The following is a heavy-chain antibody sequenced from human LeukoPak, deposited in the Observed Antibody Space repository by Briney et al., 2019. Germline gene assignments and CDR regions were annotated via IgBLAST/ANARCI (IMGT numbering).Heavy chain of an antibody. CDR1: GFTFDDYA. D-gene: IGHD6-19*01. CDR3: AKDKGAVAGYYMDV. J-gene: IGHJ6*03. V-gene: IGHV3-9*03. CDR2: ISWNSGSI. Sequence: PGGSLGLSCAASGFTFDDYAMHWVRQAPGKGLEWVSGISWNSGSIGYADSVKGRFTISRDNAKNSLYLQMNSLRAEDMALYYCAKDKGAVAGYYMDVWGKGTTVTVSS.